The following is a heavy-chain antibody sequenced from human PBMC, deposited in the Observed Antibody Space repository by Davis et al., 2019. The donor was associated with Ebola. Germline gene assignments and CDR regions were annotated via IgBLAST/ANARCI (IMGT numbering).Heavy chain of an antibody. J-gene: IGHJ4*02. D-gene: IGHD6-19*01. CDR3: ARGVYSGWYAY. Sequence: PGGSLRLSCAASGFTVSSNYMSWVRQAPGKGLEWVSVIYSGGSTYYADSVKGRFTISRHNSKNTLYLQMDSLRAEDTAVYYCARGVYSGWYAYWGQGTLVTVSS. CDR2: IYSGGST. CDR1: GFTVSSNY. V-gene: IGHV3-53*04.